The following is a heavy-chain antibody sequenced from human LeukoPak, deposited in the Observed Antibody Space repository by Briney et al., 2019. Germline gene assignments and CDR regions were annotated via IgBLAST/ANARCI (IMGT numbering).Heavy chain of an antibody. D-gene: IGHD2-2*02. J-gene: IGHJ3*02. V-gene: IGHV1-8*03. Sequence: ASVKVSCKASGYTFTSYDINWVRQATGQGLEWMGWMNPNSGNTGYAQKFQGSVTITRNTSISTAYMELSSLRSEDTAVYYCASMPYASPPDCSSTSCYTGIVGTDAFDIWGQGTMVTVSS. CDR2: MNPNSGNT. CDR1: GYTFTSYD. CDR3: ASMPYASPPDCSSTSCYTGIVGTDAFDI.